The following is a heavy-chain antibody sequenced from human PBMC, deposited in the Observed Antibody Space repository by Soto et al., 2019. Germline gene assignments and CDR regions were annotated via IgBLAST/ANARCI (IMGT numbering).Heavy chain of an antibody. CDR2: IFYSGNT. V-gene: IGHV4-31*03. J-gene: IGHJ4*02. CDR3: ARGNDDLLTGDLSHRPYSFDY. Sequence: PSETLSLTCTVSGDSISSGAHYWSWIRQHPGQGLEWIGYIFYSGNTYSNPSLKSRLAISVDTSKNQFSLNLTSVTAADTAVYYCARGNDDLLTGDLSHRPYSFDYWGQGILVTVSS. CDR1: GDSISSGAHY. D-gene: IGHD3-9*01.